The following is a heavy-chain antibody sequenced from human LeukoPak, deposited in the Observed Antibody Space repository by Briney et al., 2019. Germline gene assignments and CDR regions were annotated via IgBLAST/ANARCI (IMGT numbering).Heavy chain of an antibody. V-gene: IGHV3-23*01. D-gene: IGHD5-12*01. CDR2: ISGSGGST. CDR1: GFTFSSYA. Sequence: PGGSLRLSCAASGFTFSSYAKSLVRQAPGKGLEWVSAISGSGGSTYYADSVKGRFTISRDNSKNTLYLQMNSLRAEDTAVYYCAKISRGYVPVNPTPIDYWGQGTLVTVSS. J-gene: IGHJ4*02. CDR3: AKISRGYVPVNPTPIDY.